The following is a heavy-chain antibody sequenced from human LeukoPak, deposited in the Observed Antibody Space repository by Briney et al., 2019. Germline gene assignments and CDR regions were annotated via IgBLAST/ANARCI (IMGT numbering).Heavy chain of an antibody. V-gene: IGHV3-21*01. CDR3: ARDLNDILTGYSYYMDV. J-gene: IGHJ6*03. D-gene: IGHD3-9*01. CDR2: ISGSGGST. CDR1: GFTFSTYT. Sequence: PGGSLRLSCAASGFTFSTYTMSWVRQAPGKGLEWVSAISGSGGSTYYADSVKGRFTISRDNAKNSLYLQMNSLRAEDTAVYYCARDLNDILTGYSYYMDVWGKGTTVTVSS.